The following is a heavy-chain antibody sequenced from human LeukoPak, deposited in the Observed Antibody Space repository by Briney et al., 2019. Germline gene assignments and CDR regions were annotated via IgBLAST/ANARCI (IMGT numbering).Heavy chain of an antibody. D-gene: IGHD3-10*01. V-gene: IGHV4-34*01. Sequence: PSETLSLTCAVYGGSFSGYYWSWIRQPPGKGLGWIGEINHSGSTNYNPSLKSRVTISVDTSKNQFSLKLSSVTAADTAVYYCARGRRMVRGPWGIINWFDPWGQGTLVTVSS. CDR2: INHSGST. J-gene: IGHJ5*02. CDR1: GGSFSGYY. CDR3: ARGRRMVRGPWGIINWFDP.